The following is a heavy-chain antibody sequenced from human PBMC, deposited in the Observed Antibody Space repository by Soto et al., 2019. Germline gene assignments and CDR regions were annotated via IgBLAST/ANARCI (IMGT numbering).Heavy chain of an antibody. CDR3: ARDSWELPLITMVRAIVNWFGP. D-gene: IGHD3-10*01. Sequence: ASVKVSCKASGYRFTSTYMHWVRQAPGQGLEWMGVIDPNGGRRIYSEKFQGRVTLSRDTSTSTGYMQLSSLRSEDTAVYYCARDSWELPLITMVRAIVNWFGPWGQGTLVTVSS. CDR2: IDPNGGRR. CDR1: GYRFTSTY. J-gene: IGHJ5*02. V-gene: IGHV1-46*01.